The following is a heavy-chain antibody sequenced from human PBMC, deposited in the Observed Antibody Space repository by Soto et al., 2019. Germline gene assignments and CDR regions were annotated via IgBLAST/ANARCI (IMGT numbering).Heavy chain of an antibody. D-gene: IGHD1-7*01. CDR3: AGTTSLQWYYMDV. CDR2: TYYRSRWYN. Sequence: QVQLQQSGPGLVKPSQTLSLTCAISGDSVSSNSAAWNWIRQSPSGGLEWLGRTYYRSRWYNDYAVSVRSRITINPDTSKNQFSLHLNSVTPEDTAVYYSAGTTSLQWYYMDVWGKGTTVTVSS. J-gene: IGHJ6*03. V-gene: IGHV6-1*01. CDR1: GDSVSSNSAA.